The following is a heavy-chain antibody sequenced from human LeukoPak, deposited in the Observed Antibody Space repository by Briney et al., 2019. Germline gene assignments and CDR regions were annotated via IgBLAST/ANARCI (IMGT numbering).Heavy chain of an antibody. V-gene: IGHV3-23*01. CDR1: GFTFSSYA. CDR2: ISGSGGST. J-gene: IGHJ6*03. Sequence: GGSLRLSCAASGFTFSSYAMSWVRQAPGKGLEWVSAISGSGGSTYYADSVKGRFTISRDNSKNTLYLQMNSLRAEGTAVYYCAKSIAASRRYYYYMDVWGKGTTVTVSS. CDR3: AKSIAASRRYYYYMDV. D-gene: IGHD6-25*01.